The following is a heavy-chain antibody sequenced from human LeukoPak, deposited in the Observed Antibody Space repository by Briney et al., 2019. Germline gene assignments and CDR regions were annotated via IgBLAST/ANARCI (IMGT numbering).Heavy chain of an antibody. CDR3: AKLAVAGTGDAFDI. D-gene: IGHD6-19*01. Sequence: GGSLRLSCAASGFTFSSYGMHWVRQAPGKGLEWVAVIWYDGSNKYYADSVKGRFTISRDNSKNTLYLQMNSLRAEDTAVYYCAKLAVAGTGDAFDIRGQGTMVTVSS. V-gene: IGHV3-33*06. J-gene: IGHJ3*02. CDR2: IWYDGSNK. CDR1: GFTFSSYG.